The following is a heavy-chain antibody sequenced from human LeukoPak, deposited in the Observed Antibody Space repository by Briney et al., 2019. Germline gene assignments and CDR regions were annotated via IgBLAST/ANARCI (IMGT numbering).Heavy chain of an antibody. CDR2: IWYDGSNK. CDR1: GFTFSSYG. D-gene: IGHD1-26*01. CDR3: AKNWGYSGSYSPGHFDY. J-gene: IGHJ4*02. Sequence: AGGSLRLSCAASGFTFSSYGMHWVRQAPGKGLEWVAVIWYDGSNKYYADSVKGRFTISRDNSKNTLYLQMNSLRAEDTAVYYCAKNWGYSGSYSPGHFDYWGQGTLVTVSS. V-gene: IGHV3-33*06.